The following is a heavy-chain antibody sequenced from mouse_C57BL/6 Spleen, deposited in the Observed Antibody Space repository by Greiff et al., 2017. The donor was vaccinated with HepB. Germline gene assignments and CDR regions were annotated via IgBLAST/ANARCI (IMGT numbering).Heavy chain of an antibody. CDR1: GYTFTSYW. J-gene: IGHJ3*01. V-gene: IGHV1-53*01. Sequence: QVQLKESGTELVKPGASVKLSCKASGYTFTSYWMHWVKQRPGQGLEWIGNINPSNGGTNYNEKFKSKATLTVDKSSSTAYMQLSSLTSEDSAVYYCARQIYYDYDWFAYWGQGTLVTVSA. CDR3: ARQIYYDYDWFAY. D-gene: IGHD2-4*01. CDR2: INPSNGGT.